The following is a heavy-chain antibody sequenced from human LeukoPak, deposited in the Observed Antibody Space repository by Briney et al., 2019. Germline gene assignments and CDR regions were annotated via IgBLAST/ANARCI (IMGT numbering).Heavy chain of an antibody. Sequence: SESLSLTCAVYGGSFSGYYWSWIRQPPGKGLEWIGEINHSGSTNYAPSLKSRVTISVDTSKNQFSLKLSSVPAPDTAVYYCARLYYYGSGTIQNYFDYWGQGTQVTVSS. V-gene: IGHV4-34*01. CDR3: ARLYYYGSGTIQNYFDY. D-gene: IGHD3-10*01. CDR1: GGSFSGYY. J-gene: IGHJ4*02. CDR2: INHSGST.